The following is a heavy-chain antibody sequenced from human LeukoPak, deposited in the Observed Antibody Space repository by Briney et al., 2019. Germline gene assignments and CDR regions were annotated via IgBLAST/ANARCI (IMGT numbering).Heavy chain of an antibody. J-gene: IGHJ4*02. CDR1: GFTFSSYS. CDR2: ISSSSSYI. D-gene: IGHD3-10*01. V-gene: IGHV3-21*01. Sequence: GSLRLFCAASGFTFSSYSMNWVRQAPGKGLEWVSSISSSSSYIYYADSVKGRFTISRDNAKNSLYLQMNSLRAEDTAVYYCVRGVIIAKIDYWGQGTLVTVSS. CDR3: VRGVIIAKIDY.